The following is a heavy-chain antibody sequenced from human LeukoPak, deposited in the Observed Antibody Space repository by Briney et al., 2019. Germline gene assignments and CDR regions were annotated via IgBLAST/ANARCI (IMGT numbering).Heavy chain of an antibody. CDR3: ARDRGYSYGYDAFDI. CDR2: IYYSGST. V-gene: IGHV4-59*01. Sequence: SETLSLTCTVSGGSISSYYWSWIRQPPGKGREWIGYIYYSGSTNYNPSLKSRVTISVDPSKNQFSLKLSSVTTADTAVYYCARDRGYSYGYDAFDIWGQGTMVTVSS. J-gene: IGHJ3*02. CDR1: GGSISSYY. D-gene: IGHD5-18*01.